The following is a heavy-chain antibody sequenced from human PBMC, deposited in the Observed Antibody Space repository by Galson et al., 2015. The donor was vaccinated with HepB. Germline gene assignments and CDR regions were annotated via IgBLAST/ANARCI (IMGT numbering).Heavy chain of an antibody. CDR2: TNPSGGST. CDR1: GYTFTSYY. CDR3: ARGFPPYYDFWSGYYSHHAFDI. D-gene: IGHD3-3*01. J-gene: IGHJ3*02. V-gene: IGHV1-46*01. Sequence: SVKVSCKASGYTFTSYYMHWVRQAPGQGLEWMGITNPSGGSTSYAQKFQGRVTMTRDTSTSTVYMELSSLRSEDTAVYYCARGFPPYYDFWSGYYSHHAFDIWGQGTMVTVSS.